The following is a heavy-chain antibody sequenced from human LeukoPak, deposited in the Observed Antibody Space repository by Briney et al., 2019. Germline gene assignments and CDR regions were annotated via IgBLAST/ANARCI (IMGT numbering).Heavy chain of an antibody. CDR1: GGTFSSYA. Sequence: VASVKVSCKASGGTFSSYAISWVRQAPGQGLEWMGRIIPILGIANYAQKFQGRVTITADKSTSTAYMELSSLRSEDTAVYYCASPYYYGSRSYHVGMDVWGQGTTVTVSS. CDR3: ASPYYYGSRSYHVGMDV. J-gene: IGHJ6*02. CDR2: IIPILGIA. V-gene: IGHV1-69*04. D-gene: IGHD3-10*01.